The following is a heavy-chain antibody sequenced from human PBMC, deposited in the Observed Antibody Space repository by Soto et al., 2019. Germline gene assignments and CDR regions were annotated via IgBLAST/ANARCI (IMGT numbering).Heavy chain of an antibody. J-gene: IGHJ5*02. CDR2: INPNSGDT. D-gene: IGHD5-18*01. Sequence: QGQLVQSGAEVKKPGASVKVSCKASGQSFTGYFMHWVRQAPGQGLEWMGWINPNSGDTKYSERFEGRVTMTRDTAITTVYMEMSGLKSDDTAVYFCARLRGYSYSAWGQGTLLTVSS. V-gene: IGHV1-2*02. CDR3: ARLRGYSYSA. CDR1: GQSFTGYF.